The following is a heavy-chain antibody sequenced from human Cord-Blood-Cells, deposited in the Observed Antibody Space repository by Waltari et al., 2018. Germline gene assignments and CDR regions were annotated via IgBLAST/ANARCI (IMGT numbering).Heavy chain of an antibody. CDR1: GFSLSNARMG. CDR2: IFSNDEK. J-gene: IGHJ3*02. V-gene: IGHV2-26*01. CDR3: ARTQKNYDFWSGYYDAFDI. D-gene: IGHD3-3*01. Sequence: QVTLKESGPVLVKPTETLTLTCTVSGFSLSNARMGVSWIRQPPGKALEWLAHIFSNDEKSYSTSLKSRLTISKDTSKSQVVLTMTNMDPVDTATYYCARTQKNYDFWSGYYDAFDIWGQGTMVTVSS.